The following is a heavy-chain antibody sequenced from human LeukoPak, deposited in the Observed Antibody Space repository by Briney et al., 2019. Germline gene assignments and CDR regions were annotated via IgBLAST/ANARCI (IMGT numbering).Heavy chain of an antibody. D-gene: IGHD5-18*01. V-gene: IGHV3-49*04. J-gene: IGHJ4*02. CDR2: IRSKAYGGTT. CDR3: TRDFGYSYGHYFDY. CDR1: GFTFGDYA. Sequence: PGGSLRLSCTASGFTFGDYAMSWVRQAPGKGLEWVGFIRSKAYGGTTEYAASVKGRFTISRDDSKSITYLQMNSLKTEDTAVYYCTRDFGYSYGHYFDYWGQGTLVTVSS.